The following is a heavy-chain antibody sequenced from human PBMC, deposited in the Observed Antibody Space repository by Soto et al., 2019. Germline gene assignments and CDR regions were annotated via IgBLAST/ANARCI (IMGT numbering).Heavy chain of an antibody. CDR3: ARDLWNGPEGDVDF. J-gene: IGHJ4*02. V-gene: IGHV3-48*02. Sequence: GGSLRLSCVASGFTFSSFGMNWVRQAPGKGLEWVSYINSESKNKYYAASVKGRFTISRDNAKNSLYLQMNSLRDEDTAIYYCARDLWNGPEGDVDFWGQGTLVTVSS. D-gene: IGHD2-21*01. CDR2: INSESKNK. CDR1: GFTFSSFG.